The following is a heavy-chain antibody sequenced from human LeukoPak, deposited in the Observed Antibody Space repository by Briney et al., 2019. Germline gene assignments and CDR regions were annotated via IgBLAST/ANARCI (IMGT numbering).Heavy chain of an antibody. J-gene: IGHJ5*02. V-gene: IGHV1-2*02. CDR3: ARGEVRAVIAWFDP. CDR2: INPNSGGT. D-gene: IGHD3-10*01. CDR1: GYTFTGYY. Sequence: ASVKVSCKASGYTFTGYYMHWVRQAPGQGLEWMGWINPNSGGTNYAQKFQGRITMTRDTSISTAYMELSSLRSDDTAVYYCARGEVRAVIAWFDPWGQGTVVTVSS.